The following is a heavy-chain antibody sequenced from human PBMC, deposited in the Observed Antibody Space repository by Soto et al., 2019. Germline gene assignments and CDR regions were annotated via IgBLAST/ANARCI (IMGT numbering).Heavy chain of an antibody. V-gene: IGHV1-8*01. J-gene: IGHJ6*02. Sequence: ASVKVSCKASGYSFISYGIGWVRQAPGQGLEWMGWVNPNSGNTGYAQKFQGRATMTRNTSISTAYMELSSLRSEDTAVYYCARRGYSSSWYYYYYYGMDVWGQGTTVTVSS. CDR3: ARRGYSSSWYYYYYYGMDV. D-gene: IGHD6-13*01. CDR2: VNPNSGNT. CDR1: GYSFISYG.